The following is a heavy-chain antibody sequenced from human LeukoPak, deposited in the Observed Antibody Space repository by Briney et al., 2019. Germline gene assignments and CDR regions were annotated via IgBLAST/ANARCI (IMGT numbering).Heavy chain of an antibody. V-gene: IGHV1-2*02. Sequence: ASVKVSCKASGYTFSGYYMHWVRQAPGQGLEWMGWINPNSGGTNYAQKFQGRVTMTRDTSISTAYMELSRLRSDDTAVYYCARDIDIVVVPAATGDYWGQGTLVTVSS. J-gene: IGHJ4*02. D-gene: IGHD2-2*01. CDR2: INPNSGGT. CDR1: GYTFSGYY. CDR3: ARDIDIVVVPAATGDY.